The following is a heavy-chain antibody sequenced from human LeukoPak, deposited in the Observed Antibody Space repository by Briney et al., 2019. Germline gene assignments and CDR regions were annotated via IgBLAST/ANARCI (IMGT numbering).Heavy chain of an antibody. CDR2: ISAYNDNT. J-gene: IGHJ5*02. Sequence: GASVKVSCKDSGYTFTGYGITWVRQAPGQGLEWMGWISAYNDNTNYAQKVQGRVTMTTDTSTSTAYMELRSLRSDDTAVYYCARDPIPDYSSGWFDPWGQGTLVTVSS. CDR1: GYTFTGYG. V-gene: IGHV1-18*01. CDR3: ARDPIPDYSSGWFDP. D-gene: IGHD6-19*01.